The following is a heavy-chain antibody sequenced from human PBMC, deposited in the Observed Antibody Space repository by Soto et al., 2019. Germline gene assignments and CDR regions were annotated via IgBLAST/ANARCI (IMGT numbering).Heavy chain of an antibody. V-gene: IGHV4-30-2*01. Sequence: QVQLQESGSGLVKPSETLSLTCSVSGDSITSGGYSWSWIRQPPRRGLEWIGYIYHTGSASYSPSLTCRVTISVDKSKNQFSLSLNSVTAADTAIYYCARAHYGPSGYYFDSWGQGSLFTVSS. D-gene: IGHD3-22*01. CDR1: GDSITSGGYS. CDR2: IYHTGSA. J-gene: IGHJ4*02. CDR3: ARAHYGPSGYYFDS.